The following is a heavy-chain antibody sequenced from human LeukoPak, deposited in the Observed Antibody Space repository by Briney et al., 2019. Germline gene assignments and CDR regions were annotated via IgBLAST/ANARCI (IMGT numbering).Heavy chain of an antibody. D-gene: IGHD1-26*01. J-gene: IGHJ6*02. CDR1: GYTFTSYG. CDR3: ARERSSSGSYYYYYYGMDV. Sequence: ASVKVSCKASGYTFTSYGISWVRQAPGQGLEWMGWISAYNGNTNYAQKLQGRVTMTTDTSTSTAYMELRSLRSDDTAVYYCARERSSSGSYYYYYYGMDVWGQGTTVTVSS. V-gene: IGHV1-18*01. CDR2: ISAYNGNT.